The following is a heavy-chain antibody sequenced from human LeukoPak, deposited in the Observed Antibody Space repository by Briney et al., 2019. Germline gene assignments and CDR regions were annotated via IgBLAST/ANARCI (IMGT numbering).Heavy chain of an antibody. Sequence: PGGSLRLSCAASGFTFSSYAMSWVRQAPGKGLEWVSAISGSGGSTYYADSVKGRFTISRDNPKNTLYLQMNSLRAEDTAVYYCAKDQDGSGSYYPDAFDIWGQGTMVTVSS. V-gene: IGHV3-23*01. D-gene: IGHD3-10*01. J-gene: IGHJ3*02. CDR2: ISGSGGST. CDR3: AKDQDGSGSYYPDAFDI. CDR1: GFTFSSYA.